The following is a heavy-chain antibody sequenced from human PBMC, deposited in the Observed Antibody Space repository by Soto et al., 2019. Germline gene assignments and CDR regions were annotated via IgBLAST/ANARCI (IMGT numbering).Heavy chain of an antibody. CDR2: ISYDGTTK. CDR1: GFIFSSYS. CDR3: VSLGGFGDLPLDN. V-gene: IGHV3-30*09. J-gene: IGHJ4*02. Sequence: QMQLVDSGGAVVQPGRSLRLSCAASGFIFSSYSMHWVRQAPGKGLEWVGDISYDGTTKDYAEIVKGRFAISRDNSKNTLYLQMNSLRAEDTAMFYCVSLGGFGDLPLDNWGQGTLVTVSS. D-gene: IGHD3-10*01.